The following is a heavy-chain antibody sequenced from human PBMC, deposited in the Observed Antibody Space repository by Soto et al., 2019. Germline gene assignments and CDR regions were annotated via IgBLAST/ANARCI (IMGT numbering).Heavy chain of an antibody. CDR3: AREGGANVWFDP. J-gene: IGHJ5*02. CDR1: VDSISSGYYY. V-gene: IGHV4-30-4*01. D-gene: IGHD1-26*01. Sequence: SETLSLTCTVSVDSISSGYYYCSWIRQPPGKGLEWIGYIFYSGSTYYNPSLKSRLSISVDASENQFSLELTSVTAADTAVYYCAREGGANVWFDPWGQGILVTVSS. CDR2: IFYSGST.